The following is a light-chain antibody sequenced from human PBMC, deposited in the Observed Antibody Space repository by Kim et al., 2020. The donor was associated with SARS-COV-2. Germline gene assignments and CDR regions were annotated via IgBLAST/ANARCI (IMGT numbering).Light chain of an antibody. CDR3: TSYTASSSFV. CDR1: NSDVGGFNY. Sequence: QSALTQPASVSGSPGQSITISCTGSNSDVGGFNYVSWYQHNPGKAPKLIIFDVTQRPSGVSNRFSGSKSGNTASLTISGLQPEDEGDYYCTSYTASSSFVFGSGTKVTVL. CDR2: DVT. V-gene: IGLV2-14*03. J-gene: IGLJ1*01.